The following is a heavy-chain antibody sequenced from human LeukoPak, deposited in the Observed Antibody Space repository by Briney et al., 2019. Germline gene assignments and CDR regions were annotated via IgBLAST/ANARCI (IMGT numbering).Heavy chain of an antibody. CDR2: FNSDGRSA. D-gene: IGHD6-13*01. V-gene: IGHV3-74*01. CDR3: ARFSRTIAAAGSDY. Sequence: GGSLRLSCAASGFTFSTYWMHWVRQAPGKGLVWVSRFNSDGRSAYYADSVKGRFAISRDNAKNTLYLQMNSLRAEDTAVYYCARFSRTIAAAGSDYWGQGTLVTVSS. CDR1: GFTFSTYW. J-gene: IGHJ4*02.